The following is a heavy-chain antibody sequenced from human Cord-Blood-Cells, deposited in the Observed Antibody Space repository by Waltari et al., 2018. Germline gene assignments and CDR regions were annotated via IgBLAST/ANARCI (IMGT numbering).Heavy chain of an antibody. CDR1: GGSFSGYY. Sequence: QVQLQQWGAGLLKPSETLSLTCAVYGGSFSGYYWSWIRQPPGKGLEWIGEINHSGSTNTNPSLKVRVTISVDTSKNQFSLKLSSVTAADTAVYYCARLGGKRNSSGWYWFDPWGQGTLVTVSS. CDR2: INHSGST. J-gene: IGHJ5*02. V-gene: IGHV4-34*01. CDR3: ARLGGKRNSSGWYWFDP. D-gene: IGHD6-19*01.